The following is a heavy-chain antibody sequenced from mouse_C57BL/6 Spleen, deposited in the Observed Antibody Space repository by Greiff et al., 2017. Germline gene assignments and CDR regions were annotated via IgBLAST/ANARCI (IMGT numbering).Heavy chain of an antibody. J-gene: IGHJ2*01. CDR1: GFTFSDYG. CDR2: IWSGGST. CDR3: ARSGGLRRGYFDY. D-gene: IGHD2-2*01. Sequence: VMLVESGGGLVKPGGSLKLSCAASGFTFSDYGVHWVRQSPGKGLEWLGVIWSGGSTDYNAAFISRLGISKDNSKSRVFFKMNSLQADDTAIYYGARSGGLRRGYFDYWGQGTTLTVSS. V-gene: IGHV2-2*01.